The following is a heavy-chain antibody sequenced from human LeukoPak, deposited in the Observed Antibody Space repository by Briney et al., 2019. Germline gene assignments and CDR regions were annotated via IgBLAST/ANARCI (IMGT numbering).Heavy chain of an antibody. V-gene: IGHV1-8*01. CDR3: ARNTYGYKFSMDV. CDR2: MNPNSGNT. Sequence: ASVKVSCKAYGYTFTSYDINWVRQATGQGLEWMGWMNPNSGNTGYAQKFQGRVTMTRDTSTSTAYMELRSLRFDDTAVYYCARNTYGYKFSMDVWGKGTTVTVSS. D-gene: IGHD5-24*01. CDR1: GYTFTSYD. J-gene: IGHJ6*03.